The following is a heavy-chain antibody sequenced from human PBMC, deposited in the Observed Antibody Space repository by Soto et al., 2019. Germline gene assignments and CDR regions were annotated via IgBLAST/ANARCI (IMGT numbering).Heavy chain of an antibody. CDR3: TRDGLRLGELSFDY. D-gene: IGHD3-16*02. J-gene: IGHJ4*02. V-gene: IGHV3-73*01. Sequence: PGVTLRLSCVASGFSVSGSYMHWVRKAPGKGLAWTGLIRSKANSYSPAYAASVKGRFTFSRDDSKNTVHLQMNSLKTEDTAVYYCTRDGLRLGELSFDYWGQGILVTVSS. CDR1: GFSVSGSY. CDR2: IRSKANSYSP.